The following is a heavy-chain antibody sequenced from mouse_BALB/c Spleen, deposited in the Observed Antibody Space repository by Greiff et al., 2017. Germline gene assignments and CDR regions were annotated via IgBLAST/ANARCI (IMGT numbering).Heavy chain of an antibody. CDR2: ISSGGSYT. J-gene: IGHJ3*01. Sequence: EVKLVESGGGLVKPGGSLKLSCAASGFTFSSYAMSWVRQSPEKRLEWVAEISSGGSYTYYPDTVTGRFTISRDNAKNTLYLEMSSLRSEDTAMYYCARENTTAPAWFAYWGQGTLVTVSA. CDR1: GFTFSSYA. D-gene: IGHD1-2*01. V-gene: IGHV5-9-4*01. CDR3: ARENTTAPAWFAY.